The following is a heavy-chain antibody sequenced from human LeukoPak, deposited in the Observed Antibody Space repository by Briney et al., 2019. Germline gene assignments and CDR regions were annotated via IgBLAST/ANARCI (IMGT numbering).Heavy chain of an antibody. CDR2: VIPIFGTA. D-gene: IGHD3-22*01. CDR1: GGTFSSYA. CDR3: ARVPDSSLSNWFDP. Sequence: SVKVSCKASGGTFSSYAISWVRQTPGQGLEWMGGVIPIFGTANYAQKFQGRVTITTDESTSTAYMELSSLRSEDTAVYYCARVPDSSLSNWFDPRGQGTLVTVSS. J-gene: IGHJ5*02. V-gene: IGHV1-69*05.